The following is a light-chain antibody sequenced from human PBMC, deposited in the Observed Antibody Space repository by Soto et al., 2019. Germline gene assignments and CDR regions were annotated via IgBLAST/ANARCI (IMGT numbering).Light chain of an antibody. CDR3: QQYGSSLVYT. V-gene: IGKV3-20*01. CDR1: QSLTKKY. Sequence: EMVLTQSPGTLPLSPGERATLSCRASQSLTKKYLAWYQQKSGQAPRLLIYCASNRATGIPDRFSVSGSGTDLTLIISRLEPEDFAVYYCQQYGSSLVYTFGQGTKLEIK. J-gene: IGKJ2*01. CDR2: CAS.